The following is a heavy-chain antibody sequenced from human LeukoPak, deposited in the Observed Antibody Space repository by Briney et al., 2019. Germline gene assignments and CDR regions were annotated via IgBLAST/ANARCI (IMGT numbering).Heavy chain of an antibody. CDR3: ARATMVREWYYYYMDV. CDR2: INTNTGNP. V-gene: IGHV7-4-1*02. CDR1: GYTFTNYA. D-gene: IGHD3-10*01. Sequence: GASVKVSCKASGYTFTNYAVNWVRQASGQGLEWMGWINTNTGNPTYAQGFTGRFVFSLDTSVSTAYLQISSLKAEDTAVYYCARATMVREWYYYYMDVWGKGTTVTVSS. J-gene: IGHJ6*03.